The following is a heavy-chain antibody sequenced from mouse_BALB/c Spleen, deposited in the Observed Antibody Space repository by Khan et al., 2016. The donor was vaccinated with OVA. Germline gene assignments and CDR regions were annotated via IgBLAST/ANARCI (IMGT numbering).Heavy chain of an antibody. D-gene: IGHD1-1*01. J-gene: IGHJ4*01. Sequence: QVQLQQSGAELARPGASVKLSCKASGYIFSSYWMQWVKQRPGQGLEWIGAIYPGDGDTRYTQKFKDKATLTADKSSSPAYMQLSSLASEDSAVYYGARDGSRDAMDYWGQGTSVTVAS. CDR2: IYPGDGDT. CDR1: GYIFSSYW. CDR3: ARDGSRDAMDY. V-gene: IGHV1-87*01.